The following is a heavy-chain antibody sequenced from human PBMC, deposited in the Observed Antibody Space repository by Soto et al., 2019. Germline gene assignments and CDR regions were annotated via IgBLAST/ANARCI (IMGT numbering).Heavy chain of an antibody. CDR1: GFMFSTYV. V-gene: IGHV3-21*01. Sequence: VGSLRLSCATSGFMFSTYVMTWVRQAPGKGLEWVSSINGRSNYKYYANSVRGRFTISRDNAKNSPFLQMSSLTAEDTAVYYCAREDGIAGETSAFDYWGHGTLVTVSS. CDR3: AREDGIAGETSAFDY. CDR2: INGRSNYK. D-gene: IGHD1-26*01. J-gene: IGHJ4*01.